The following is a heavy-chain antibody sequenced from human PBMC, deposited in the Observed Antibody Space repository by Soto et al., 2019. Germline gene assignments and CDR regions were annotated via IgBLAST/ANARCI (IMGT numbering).Heavy chain of an antibody. V-gene: IGHV1-69*01. Sequence: QVQLVQSGPEVKTPGSSVRVSCKASGGTFSSHVVSWVRQAPGQGLEWMGGIIPIFETSNYAQKFQGRVSITADESTSSAYMDLRSLTSEDTAIYYCARPLSCDSAVCYSANDAFNVWGQGTMVIVSS. CDR3: ARPLSCDSAVCYSANDAFNV. D-gene: IGHD2-15*01. CDR2: IIPIFETS. CDR1: GGTFSSHV. J-gene: IGHJ3*01.